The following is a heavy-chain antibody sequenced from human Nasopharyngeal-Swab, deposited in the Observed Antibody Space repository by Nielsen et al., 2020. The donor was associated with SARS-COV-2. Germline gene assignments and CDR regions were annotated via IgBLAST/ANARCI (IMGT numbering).Heavy chain of an antibody. Sequence: WIRQPPGKGLEWIGSIYYSGITYYNPSLKSRVTISVDTSKNQFSLKLSSVTAADTAVYYCARPKQKYYDILTGYPPGAFDIWGQGTMVTVSS. CDR3: ARPKQKYYDILTGYPPGAFDI. V-gene: IGHV4-39*01. D-gene: IGHD3-9*01. J-gene: IGHJ3*02. CDR2: IYYSGIT.